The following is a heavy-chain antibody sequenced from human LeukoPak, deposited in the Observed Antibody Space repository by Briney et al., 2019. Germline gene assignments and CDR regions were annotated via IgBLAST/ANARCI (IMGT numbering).Heavy chain of an antibody. D-gene: IGHD2-15*01. Sequence: ASVKVSCKASGYTFTSYAMHWVRQAPGQRLEWMGWINAGNGNTKYSQKFQGRVTMTTDTSTSTAYMELRSLRSDDTAVYYCARYDCSGGSCYIFDYWGQGTLVTVSS. V-gene: IGHV1-3*01. CDR2: INAGNGNT. J-gene: IGHJ4*02. CDR3: ARYDCSGGSCYIFDY. CDR1: GYTFTSYA.